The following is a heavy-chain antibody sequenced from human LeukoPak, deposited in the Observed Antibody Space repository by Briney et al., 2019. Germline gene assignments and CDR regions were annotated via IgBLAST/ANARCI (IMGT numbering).Heavy chain of an antibody. CDR2: IKPDGSEK. Sequence: PGGSLKLSCAVSRFTFSNSWMSWVRQAPGKGLEWVATIKPDGSEKYYVDSVKGRFTISRDNAKNSLYLQMSSLRAEDTAVYYCAGANYFDYWGQGTLVTVSS. CDR3: AGANYFDY. CDR1: RFTFSNSW. V-gene: IGHV3-7*01. J-gene: IGHJ4*02.